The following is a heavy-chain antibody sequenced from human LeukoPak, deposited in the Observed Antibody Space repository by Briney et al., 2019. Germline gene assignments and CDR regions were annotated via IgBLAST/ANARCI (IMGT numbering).Heavy chain of an antibody. CDR2: ISGGGVTT. J-gene: IGHJ6*02. D-gene: IGHD3-16*01. Sequence: GGSLRLSCAASGSTFSSYWMHWVRQAPGKGLVWVSGISGGGVTTYYADSVKGRFTISRDNSKNTLYLQMNSLRADDTAIYYCARNQQLGGHSYYYYGMDVWGQGTTVTVSS. CDR3: ARNQQLGGHSYYYYGMDV. CDR1: GSTFSSYW. V-gene: IGHV3-23*01.